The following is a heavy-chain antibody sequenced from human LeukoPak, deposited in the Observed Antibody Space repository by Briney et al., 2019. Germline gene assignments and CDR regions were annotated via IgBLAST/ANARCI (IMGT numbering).Heavy chain of an antibody. V-gene: IGHV3-33*06. Sequence: PGGSLRLSCAASGFTFSSYGMHWVRQAPGKGLEWVAVIWYDGSNKYYTDSVKGRFTISRDNSKNTLYLQMNSLRAEDTAVYYCAKEGDGYKQAVDYWGQGTLVTVSS. CDR3: AKEGDGYKQAVDY. D-gene: IGHD5-24*01. J-gene: IGHJ4*02. CDR1: GFTFSSYG. CDR2: IWYDGSNK.